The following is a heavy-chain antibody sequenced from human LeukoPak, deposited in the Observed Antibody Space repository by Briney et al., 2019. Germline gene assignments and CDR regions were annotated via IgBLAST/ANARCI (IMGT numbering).Heavy chain of an antibody. J-gene: IGHJ3*02. CDR3: ARDWESGYAFDI. CDR1: GFTFSSYS. D-gene: IGHD1-26*01. V-gene: IGHV3-21*01. Sequence: GGSLRLPCAASGFTFSSYSMNWVRQAPGKGLEWVSSISSSSSYIYYADSVKGRFTISRDNAKNSLYLQMNSLRAEDTAVYYCARDWESGYAFDIWGQGTMVTVSS. CDR2: ISSSSSYI.